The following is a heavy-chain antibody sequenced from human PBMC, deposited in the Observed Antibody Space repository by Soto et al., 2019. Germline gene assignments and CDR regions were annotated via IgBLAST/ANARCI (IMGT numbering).Heavy chain of an antibody. CDR1: GFTFSSYA. Sequence: VQLLESGGGLVQPGGSLRLSCAASGFTFSSYAMSWVRQAPGKGLEWVSTISGSGDITYYADSVKGRFTISRDNSRNTLYLQMHSLRAEDTAVYYCAKDGGYCSSTRCYTGWGNWFDPWGQGTLVTVSS. J-gene: IGHJ5*02. D-gene: IGHD2-2*02. V-gene: IGHV3-23*01. CDR3: AKDGGYCSSTRCYTGWGNWFDP. CDR2: ISGSGDIT.